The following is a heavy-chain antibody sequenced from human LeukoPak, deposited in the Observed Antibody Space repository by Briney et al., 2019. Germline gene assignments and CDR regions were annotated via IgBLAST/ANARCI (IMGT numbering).Heavy chain of an antibody. V-gene: IGHV1-46*01. CDR3: ARDEGGYYHPLYYFDY. Sequence: GASVKVSCKASGYTFTSYGISWVRQAPGQGLEWMGIINPSGGSTSYAQKFQGRVTMTRDTSTSTVYMELSSLRSEDTAVYYCARDEGGYYHPLYYFDYWGQGTLVTVSS. D-gene: IGHD3-22*01. J-gene: IGHJ4*02. CDR1: GYTFTSYG. CDR2: INPSGGST.